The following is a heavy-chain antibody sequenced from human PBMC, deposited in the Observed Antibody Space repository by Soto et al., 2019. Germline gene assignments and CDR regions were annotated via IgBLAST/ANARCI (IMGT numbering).Heavy chain of an antibody. CDR2: ISGGAVST. CDR3: AKGRYSTAWYDPFFDH. D-gene: IGHD6-19*01. J-gene: IGHJ4*02. Sequence: EVQLLESGGGLGQPGGSLRLSCAASGFTFSSSAMSWVRQGPGKGLEWVSSISGGAVSTYYAASVKGRFTISRDNSKNTLFLQMNSLRADDTAVYYCAKGRYSTAWYDPFFDHWGQGTLVTVSS. V-gene: IGHV3-23*01. CDR1: GFTFSSSA.